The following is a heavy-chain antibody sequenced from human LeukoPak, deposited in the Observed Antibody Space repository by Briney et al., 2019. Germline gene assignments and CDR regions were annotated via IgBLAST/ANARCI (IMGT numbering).Heavy chain of an antibody. J-gene: IGHJ4*02. CDR1: GFTFTDTY. CDR2: ISPSGTDI. V-gene: IGHV3-11*04. Sequence: GGSLRLSCAVSGFTFTDTYMTWIRQAPGKGLESLSYISPSGTDISYADSVKGRFTISRDNAKNSLYLQLDSLRAEDTAVYYCARDPIADGWGQGTLVTVSS. CDR3: ARDPIADG. D-gene: IGHD2-21*01.